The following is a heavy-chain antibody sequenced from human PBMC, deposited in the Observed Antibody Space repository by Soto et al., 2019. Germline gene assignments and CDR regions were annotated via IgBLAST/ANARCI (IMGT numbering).Heavy chain of an antibody. CDR3: ARDRALEPGDY. D-gene: IGHD3-3*01. J-gene: IGHJ4*02. Sequence: QVQLVQSGAEVKKPGASVKVSCKASGYTFTSYGISWVRQAPGQGLEWMGWISAYNGNTNYAQKLQGRVTMTTDTSQSTAHMELRRPRSHDTAVYSCARDRALEPGDYWGQGTLVTVSS. CDR1: GYTFTSYG. V-gene: IGHV1-18*01. CDR2: ISAYNGNT.